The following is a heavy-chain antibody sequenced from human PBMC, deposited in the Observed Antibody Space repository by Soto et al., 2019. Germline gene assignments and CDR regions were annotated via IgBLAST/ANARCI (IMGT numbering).Heavy chain of an antibody. CDR1: GYTFTMYG. V-gene: IGHV1-3*01. D-gene: IGHD6-13*01. CDR2: INAANGDT. J-gene: IGHJ5*02. Sequence: ASVKVSCKASGYTFTMYGSHCVLQAPVQRLEWMGWINAANGDTKYSPKFQGRVTITRDTSASTAYMELSSLRSEDTAVYYCVRRHVSATGIDWFDPWGQGTLVTVSS. CDR3: VRRHVSATGIDWFDP.